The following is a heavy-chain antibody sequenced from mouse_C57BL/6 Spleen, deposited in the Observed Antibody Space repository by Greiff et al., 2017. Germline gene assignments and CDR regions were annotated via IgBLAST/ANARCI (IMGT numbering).Heavy chain of an antibody. V-gene: IGHV1-80*01. CDR3: ARGGYDYDGPYFDY. CDR1: GYAFSSYW. Sequence: VQLQQSGAELVKPGASVKISCKASGYAFSSYWMNWVKQRPGKGLEWIGQIYPGDGDTNYNGKFKGKGTLTADKSSSTAYMQLSSLTSEDAAVCVCARGGYDYDGPYFDYWGQGTTLTVSS. CDR2: IYPGDGDT. D-gene: IGHD2-4*01. J-gene: IGHJ2*01.